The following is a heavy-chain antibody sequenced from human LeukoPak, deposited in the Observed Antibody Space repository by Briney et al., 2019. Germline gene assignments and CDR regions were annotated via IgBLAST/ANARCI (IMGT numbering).Heavy chain of an antibody. CDR3: ARDPYAYDPQGKDAFDI. D-gene: IGHD2-8*01. CDR1: GYTFTSYG. CDR2: ISAYNGNT. Sequence: GASVKVSCKASGYTFTSYGINWVRQAPGQGLEWMGWISAYNGNTNYAQNLQGRVTMTTDTSTSTAYMELRSLRSDDTAAYYCARDPYAYDPQGKDAFDIWGQGTMVTVSS. V-gene: IGHV1-18*01. J-gene: IGHJ3*02.